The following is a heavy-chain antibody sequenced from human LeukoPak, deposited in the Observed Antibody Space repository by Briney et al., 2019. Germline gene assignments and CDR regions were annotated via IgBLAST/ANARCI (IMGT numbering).Heavy chain of an antibody. Sequence: GGSLRLSCAASGFTFCDYYMSWIRQAPGKGPEWVSYISSSGSTIYYADSVKGRFTISRDNAKNSLYLQMNSLRAEDTAVYYCARDPPPTTVVTGSLWGQGTMVTVSS. V-gene: IGHV3-11*01. CDR2: ISSSGSTI. CDR3: ARDPPPTTVVTGSL. CDR1: GFTFCDYY. J-gene: IGHJ3*01. D-gene: IGHD4-23*01.